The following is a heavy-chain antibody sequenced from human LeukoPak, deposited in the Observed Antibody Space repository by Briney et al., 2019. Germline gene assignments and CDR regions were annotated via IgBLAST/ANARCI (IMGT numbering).Heavy chain of an antibody. D-gene: IGHD1-7*01. CDR2: IYYSGST. J-gene: IGHJ6*02. CDR1: GGSISSYY. CDR3: ARDNWNYGSSMDV. V-gene: IGHV4-59*01. Sequence: SETLSLTCTVSGGSISSYYWSWIRQPPGKGLEWIGYIYYSGSTNYDPSLKSRVTIPVDTSKNQFSLKLSSVTAADTAVYYCARDNWNYGSSMDVWGQGTTVTVSS.